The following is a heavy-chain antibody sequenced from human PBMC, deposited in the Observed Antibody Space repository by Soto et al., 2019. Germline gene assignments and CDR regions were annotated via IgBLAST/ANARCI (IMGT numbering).Heavy chain of an antibody. CDR1: GGSFSGYS. CDR2: INHSGGI. D-gene: IGHD3-3*01. Sequence: SETLSLTCAVSGGSFSGYSWSWIRQSPGRGLECIGEINHSGGINYNPSLKSRVTISVDTSKNQFSLKLTSVTAADTAVYYCARGRRSFTIFGVVPYYFDYWGQGTLVTVSS. V-gene: IGHV4-34*01. CDR3: ARGRRSFTIFGVVPYYFDY. J-gene: IGHJ4*02.